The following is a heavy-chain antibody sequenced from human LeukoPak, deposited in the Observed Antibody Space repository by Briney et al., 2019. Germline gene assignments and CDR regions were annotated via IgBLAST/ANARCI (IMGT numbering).Heavy chain of an antibody. CDR2: IYYSGGT. CDR1: GGSISSYY. Sequence: PSDTLSLTGTVSGGSISSYYWSWIRQSPGKGLEWIGYIYYSGGTNYNPSLKSRVTISVDTSKNQFSLKLSSVTAADTAVYYCARDARGSSWTPHDAFDIWGKGTMVTVSS. V-gene: IGHV4-59*01. D-gene: IGHD6-13*01. J-gene: IGHJ3*02. CDR3: ARDARGSSWTPHDAFDI.